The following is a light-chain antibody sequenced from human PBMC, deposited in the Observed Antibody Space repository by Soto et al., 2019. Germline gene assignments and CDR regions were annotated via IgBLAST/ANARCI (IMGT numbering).Light chain of an antibody. CDR1: SNDVGHSSF. J-gene: IGLJ1*01. Sequence: QSVLTQPPSASGSPGQSVTISCTGNSNDVGHSSFISWYQQHPGKGPKLIIYEVSKRPSGVPDRFSGSKSGNTASLSVSGLQDEDEADYFCNAQADNGKHVFGTGTKLTV. V-gene: IGLV2-8*01. CDR2: EVS. CDR3: NAQADNGKHV.